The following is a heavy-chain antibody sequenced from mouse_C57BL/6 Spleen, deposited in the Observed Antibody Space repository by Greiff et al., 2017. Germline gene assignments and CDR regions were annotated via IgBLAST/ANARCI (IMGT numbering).Heavy chain of an antibody. CDR2: INPSNGGT. Sequence: QVQLQQSGTELVKPGASVKLSCKASGYTFTSYWMHWVKQRPGQGLEWIGNINPSNGGTNYNEKFKSKATLTVDKSSSTAYMELSSLTSEDSAVYYCAREAGYDGDGYFDDWGQGTTLTVSS. CDR1: GYTFTSYW. D-gene: IGHD2-3*01. J-gene: IGHJ2*01. CDR3: AREAGYDGDGYFDD. V-gene: IGHV1-53*01.